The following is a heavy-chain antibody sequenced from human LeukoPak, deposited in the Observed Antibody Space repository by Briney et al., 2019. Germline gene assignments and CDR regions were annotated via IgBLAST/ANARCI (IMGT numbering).Heavy chain of an antibody. D-gene: IGHD3-22*01. CDR2: IFHSGGA. CDR1: GGSIVSRDW. Sequence: SETLSLTCAVSGGSIVSRDWWTWVRQPPGKGLEWIGDIFHSGGANYNLSLRSRLTLSVDKSENQFSLRLSSVTAADTAVYYCARGNRVYYDSSFDPWGQGTLVTVSS. CDR3: ARGNRVYYDSSFDP. V-gene: IGHV4/OR15-8*01. J-gene: IGHJ5*02.